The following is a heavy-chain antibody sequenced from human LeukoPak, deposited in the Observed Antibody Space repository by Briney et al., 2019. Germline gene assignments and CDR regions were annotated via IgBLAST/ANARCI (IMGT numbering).Heavy chain of an antibody. D-gene: IGHD2-15*01. Sequence: SETLSLTCTVSGGSISSYYWSWIRQPAGKGLEWIGRIYTSGSTNYNPSLKSRVTMSVDTSKNQFSLKLSSVTAADTAVYYCARDVPVAATSMSYYYYGMDVWGKGPRSPSPQ. CDR1: GGSISSYY. CDR2: IYTSGST. CDR3: ARDVPVAATSMSYYYYGMDV. V-gene: IGHV4-4*07. J-gene: IGHJ6*01.